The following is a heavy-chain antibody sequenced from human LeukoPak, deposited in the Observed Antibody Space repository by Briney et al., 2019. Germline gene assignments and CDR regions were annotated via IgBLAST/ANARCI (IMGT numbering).Heavy chain of an antibody. CDR1: GFTFSTYS. CDR3: AKAPELGNYEFFLFDY. CDR2: ISGSGGST. Sequence: GGSLRLSCAASGFTFSTYSMGCVRQAPGKGLEWVSAISGSGGSTYYADSVKGRFTISRDNSNNTLYLQMNSLRAEDTAVYYCAKAPELGNYEFFLFDYWGQGALVTVSS. D-gene: IGHD7-27*01. J-gene: IGHJ4*02. V-gene: IGHV3-23*01.